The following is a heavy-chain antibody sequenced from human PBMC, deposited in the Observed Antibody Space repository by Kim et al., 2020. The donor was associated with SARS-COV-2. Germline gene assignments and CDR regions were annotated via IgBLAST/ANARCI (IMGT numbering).Heavy chain of an antibody. V-gene: IGHV3-66*01. Sequence: GGSLRLSCAPSGFSVRNTYLSWVRQAPGKGLEWVSLIYSDGSTFYEDSVKGRFTVSKDNSKDTLYLQMNSLGAEDTAVYYCARAGYYDSSGHDFDFPFDLWGQGTLVTVSS. CDR1: GFSVRNTY. CDR2: IYSDGST. D-gene: IGHD3-22*01. CDR3: ARAGYYDSSGHDFDFPFDL. J-gene: IGHJ4*02.